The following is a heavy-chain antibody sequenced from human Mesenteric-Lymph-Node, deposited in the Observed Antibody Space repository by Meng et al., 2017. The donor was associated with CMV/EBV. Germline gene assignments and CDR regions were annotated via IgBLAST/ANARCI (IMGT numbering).Heavy chain of an antibody. V-gene: IGHV3-23*01. CDR2: ISSSGSNT. CDR3: VKGLGFCSSASCYNWFDP. D-gene: IGHD2-2*02. Sequence: GGSLRLSCAASGLTFNSYAMNWVRQAPGKGLEWVAAISSSGSNTFYADSVKGRFTISRDNSKNTVFLQMHSLRVEDTALYYCVKGLGFCSSASCYNWFDPWGQGTQVTSPQ. CDR1: GLTFNSYA. J-gene: IGHJ5*02.